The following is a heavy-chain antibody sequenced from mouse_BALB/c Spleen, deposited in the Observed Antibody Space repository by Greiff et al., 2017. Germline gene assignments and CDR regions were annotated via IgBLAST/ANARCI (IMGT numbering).Heavy chain of an antibody. CDR2: IRPSSGYT. J-gene: IGHJ2*01. CDR1: GYIFTSYL. CDR3: ATGGGNFFAY. D-gene: IGHD2-1*01. Sequence: VKLVESGAELAKPGASVRMSCKASGYIFTSYLMHWVKQRPGQGLEWIGYIRPSSGYTEYIQKFKDKATLTADKSSSTAYMQLSSLTSEDSAVYYCATGGGNFFAYWGQGTTLTVSS. V-gene: IGHV1-4*01.